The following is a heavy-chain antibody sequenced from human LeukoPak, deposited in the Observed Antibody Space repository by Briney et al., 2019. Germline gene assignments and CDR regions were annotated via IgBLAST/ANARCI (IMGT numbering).Heavy chain of an antibody. CDR3: AISQGSYYDTSGYLGGDY. Sequence: GESLKISCKGSGYSFTSYWIGWVRQAPGQGLEWMGWISAYSGNTNYAQKLQGRVTMTTETSTSTAYMELESLRSDDTAAYYCAISQGSYYDTSGYLGGDYWGQGTLVTVSS. CDR1: GYSFTSYW. V-gene: IGHV1-18*04. CDR2: ISAYSGNT. J-gene: IGHJ4*02. D-gene: IGHD3-22*01.